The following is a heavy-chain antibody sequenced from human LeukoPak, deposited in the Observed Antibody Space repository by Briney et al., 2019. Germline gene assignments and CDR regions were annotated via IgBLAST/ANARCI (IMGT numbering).Heavy chain of an antibody. CDR1: GFMISNYG. D-gene: IGHD1-26*01. J-gene: IGHJ5*02. CDR3: ARDRAIGSYDL. CDR2: MWHDGIRK. V-gene: IGHV3-33*01. Sequence: PGRSLRLSCAASGFMISNYGMHWVRQAPGKGLDLVALMWHDGIRKNYADSVRGRFTISRDTSKNTLYLQMDSLSAEDTAVYYCARDRAIGSYDLRGQGTLVTVSS.